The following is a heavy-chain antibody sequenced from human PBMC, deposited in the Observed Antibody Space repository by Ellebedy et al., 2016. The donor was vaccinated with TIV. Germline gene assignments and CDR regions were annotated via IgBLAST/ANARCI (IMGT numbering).Heavy chain of an antibody. V-gene: IGHV3-7*01. D-gene: IGHD3-3*01. CDR2: IKTDGSET. CDR1: GFSFSNFW. J-gene: IGHJ5*02. Sequence: GESLKISCAAWGFSFSNFWMSWVRQAPGKGLEWVAHIKTDGSETYYVDSVKGRFTISIENAKNALFLQMDVLRVDDSAVYYCVGFGVFNLWGQGAPVTVSS. CDR3: VGFGVFNL.